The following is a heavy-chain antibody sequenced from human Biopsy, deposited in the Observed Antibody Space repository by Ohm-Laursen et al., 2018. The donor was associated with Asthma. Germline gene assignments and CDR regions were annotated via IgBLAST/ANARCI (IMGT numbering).Heavy chain of an antibody. CDR3: ARRGITGTTLDY. CDR2: INPSGGST. Sequence: ASVKVSCNASGYTFTSYYMHWVRQAPGQGLEWMGIINPSGGSTSYAQKFQGRVTMTRDTSTSTVYMELGSLRSEDTAVYYCARRGITGTTLDYWGQGTLVTVSS. D-gene: IGHD1-7*01. CDR1: GYTFTSYY. J-gene: IGHJ4*02. V-gene: IGHV1-46*01.